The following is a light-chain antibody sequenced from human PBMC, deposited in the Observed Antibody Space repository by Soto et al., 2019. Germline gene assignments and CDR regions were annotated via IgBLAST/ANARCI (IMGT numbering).Light chain of an antibody. CDR1: QSVGSY. CDR2: DAS. J-gene: IGKJ4*01. CDR3: QQRTAWPLT. Sequence: ETVLTQSPATLSLSPGQRATFSCRASQSVGSYLAWYQQKPGQAPRLLIYDASNRATGIPARFSGSGSGTDFTLTITSLEPEDFAVYFCQQRTAWPLTFGGGTKLEI. V-gene: IGKV3-11*01.